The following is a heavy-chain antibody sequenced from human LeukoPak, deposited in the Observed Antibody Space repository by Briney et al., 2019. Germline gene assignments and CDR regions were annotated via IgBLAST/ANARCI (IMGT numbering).Heavy chain of an antibody. J-gene: IGHJ4*02. CDR2: IYYSGST. Sequence: SETLSLTCTVSGGSISSSSYYWGWIRQPPGKGLEWIGSIYYSGSTYYNPSLKSRVTISVDTSKNQFSLKLSSVTAADTAVYYCARHARNIVVVTAPNPFDYWGQGTLVTVSS. V-gene: IGHV4-39*01. D-gene: IGHD2-21*02. CDR1: GGSISSSSYY. CDR3: ARHARNIVVVTAPNPFDY.